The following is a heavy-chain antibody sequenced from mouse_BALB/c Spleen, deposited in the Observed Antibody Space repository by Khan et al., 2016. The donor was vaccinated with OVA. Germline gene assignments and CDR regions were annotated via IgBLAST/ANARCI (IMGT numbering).Heavy chain of an antibody. CDR1: GFSLTNYG. Sequence: QIQLVQSGPGLVQPSQSLSITCTVSGFSLTNYGVHWVRQSPGKGLEWLGVIWSGGITDYNETFISRLSISKDISKSQVFFKMNSLQANDTAIYYCAKNRNGYFDYWGQGTTRTVSS. V-gene: IGHV2-2*02. CDR2: IWSGGIT. J-gene: IGHJ2*01. CDR3: AKNRNGYFDY. D-gene: IGHD1-1*02.